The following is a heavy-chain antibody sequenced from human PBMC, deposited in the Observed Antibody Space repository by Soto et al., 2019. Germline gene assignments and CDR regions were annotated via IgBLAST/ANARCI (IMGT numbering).Heavy chain of an antibody. D-gene: IGHD6-25*01. Sequence: SETLSLTCTVSGGSISSYYWSWIRQPPGKGLEWIGYIYYSGGTNYNPSLKSRVTISVDTSKNQFSLKLSSVTAADTAVYYCASDREQRWFDPWGQGTLVTVSS. J-gene: IGHJ5*02. CDR2: IYYSGGT. CDR3: ASDREQRWFDP. V-gene: IGHV4-59*01. CDR1: GGSISSYY.